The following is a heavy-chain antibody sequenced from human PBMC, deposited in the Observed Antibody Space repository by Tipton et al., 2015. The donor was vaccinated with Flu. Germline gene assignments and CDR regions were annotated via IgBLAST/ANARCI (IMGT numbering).Heavy chain of an antibody. CDR1: GGSISSSSYY. J-gene: IGHJ6*03. V-gene: IGHV4-39*01. Sequence: TLSLTCTVSGGSISSSSYYWGWIRQPPGKGLEWIGSIYYSGSTYYNPSLKSRVTISVDTSKNQFSLKLSSVTAADTAVYYCARQYCGGDCYSNYYYYMDVWGKGTTVTVSS. D-gene: IGHD2-21*01. CDR3: ARQYCGGDCYSNYYYYMDV. CDR2: IYYSGST.